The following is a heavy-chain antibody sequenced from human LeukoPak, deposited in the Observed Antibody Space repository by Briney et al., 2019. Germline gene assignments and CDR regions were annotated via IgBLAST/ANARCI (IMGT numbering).Heavy chain of an antibody. J-gene: IGHJ6*03. Sequence: PSETLSLTCTVSGGSISSGDYYWSWIRQPAGKGLEWIGRIYTSGSTNYNPSLKSRVTMSVDTSKNQFSLKLSSVTAADTAVYYCARGHERHYSTDSSSWYILDYYYYYMDVWGKGTTVTVSS. D-gene: IGHD6-13*01. CDR1: GGSISSGDYY. CDR3: ARGHERHYSTDSSSWYILDYYYYYMDV. CDR2: IYTSGST. V-gene: IGHV4-61*02.